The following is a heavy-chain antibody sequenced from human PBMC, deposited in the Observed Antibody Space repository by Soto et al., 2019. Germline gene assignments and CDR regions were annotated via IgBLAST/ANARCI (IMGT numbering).Heavy chain of an antibody. CDR3: ARGHRTIAVAGTGDFDY. V-gene: IGHV4-34*01. CDR1: GGSFSGYY. Sequence: SETLSLPCAVYGGSFSGYYWSWIRQPPGKGLEWIGEINHSGSTNYNPSLKSRVTISVDTSKNQFSLKLSSVTAADTAVYYCARGHRTIAVAGTGDFDYWGQGTLVT. D-gene: IGHD6-19*01. J-gene: IGHJ4*02. CDR2: INHSGST.